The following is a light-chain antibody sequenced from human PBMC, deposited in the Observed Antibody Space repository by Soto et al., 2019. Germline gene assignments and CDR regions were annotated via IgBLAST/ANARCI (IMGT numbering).Light chain of an antibody. V-gene: IGKV1-9*01. CDR3: QQLKSNMIT. CDR1: QGINRF. Sequence: DIQLTQSPSFLSASVGDRVTITCRASQGINRFLAWYQKKPGKDPKLLIYAASTLQSGVPSRFSGSGSGTEFNLTISRLQTEDFATYYCQQLKSNMITFGQGTRLEIK. CDR2: AAS. J-gene: IGKJ5*01.